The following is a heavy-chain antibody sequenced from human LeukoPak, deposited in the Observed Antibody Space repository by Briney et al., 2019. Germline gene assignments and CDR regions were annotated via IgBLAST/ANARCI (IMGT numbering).Heavy chain of an antibody. CDR2: IYPGDSDT. V-gene: IGHV5-51*01. D-gene: IGHD2-2*01. Sequence: GESPKISCKGSGYSFTSYWIGWVRQMPGKGLEWMGIIYPGDSDTRYSPSFQGQVTISADKSISTAYLQWSSLKASDTAMYYCARSLGYCSSTSCYGNWFDPWGQGTLVTVSS. CDR1: GYSFTSYW. J-gene: IGHJ5*02. CDR3: ARSLGYCSSTSCYGNWFDP.